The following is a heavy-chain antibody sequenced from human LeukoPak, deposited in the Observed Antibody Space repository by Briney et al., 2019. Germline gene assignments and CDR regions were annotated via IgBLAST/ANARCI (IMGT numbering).Heavy chain of an antibody. Sequence: PSETLSLTCAVYGGFFSGYYWSWIRQPPGKGLEWIGEINHSGSTNYNPSLKSRVTISVDTSKNQFSLKLSSVTAADTAVYYCARGTTLRYWKVVPAAVFDYWGQGSLVTVSS. J-gene: IGHJ4*02. D-gene: IGHD2-2*01. CDR1: GGFFSGYY. CDR2: INHSGST. CDR3: ARGTTLRYWKVVPAAVFDY. V-gene: IGHV4-34*01.